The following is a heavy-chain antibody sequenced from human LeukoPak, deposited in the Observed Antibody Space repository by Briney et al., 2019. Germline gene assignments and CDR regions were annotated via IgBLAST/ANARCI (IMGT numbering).Heavy chain of an antibody. CDR2: VYSSGSI. D-gene: IGHD3-10*01. CDR1: GGSISSYY. V-gene: IGHV4-59*01. Sequence: SETLSLTCTVSGGSISSYYWTWIRQPPGKGLEWIGYVYSSGSINYHPSLKSRVAISIDMSKNQFSLRLSAVTAADTAVYYCARGGSGRNYPYFDYWGLGTLVTVSS. J-gene: IGHJ4*02. CDR3: ARGGSGRNYPYFDY.